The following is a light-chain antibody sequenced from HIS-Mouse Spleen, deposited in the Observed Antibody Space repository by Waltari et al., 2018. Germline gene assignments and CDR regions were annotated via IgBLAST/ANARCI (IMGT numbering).Light chain of an antibody. J-gene: IGKJ4*01. V-gene: IGKV1-27*01. CDR3: QKYNSAPLT. Sequence: DIQMTQSPSSLSASVGDRVTSTCRASKGIINYLARYQQKPGKVPKLLIYAASTLQSGVPSRFSGSGSETDFTLTISSLQPEDVATYYCQKYNSAPLTFGGGTKVEIK. CDR2: AAS. CDR1: KGIINY.